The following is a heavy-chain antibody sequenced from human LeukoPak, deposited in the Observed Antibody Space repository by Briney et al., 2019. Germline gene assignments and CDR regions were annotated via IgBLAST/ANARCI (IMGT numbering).Heavy chain of an antibody. Sequence: PSETLSLICTVSGGSISSYYWSWIRQPPGKGLEWIGYIYYSGSTNYNPSLKSRVTISVDTSKNQFSLKLSSVTAADTAVYYCARGRGTLDYWGQGTLVTVSS. CDR3: ARGRGTLDY. V-gene: IGHV4-59*01. CDR2: IYYSGST. CDR1: GGSISSYY. J-gene: IGHJ4*02.